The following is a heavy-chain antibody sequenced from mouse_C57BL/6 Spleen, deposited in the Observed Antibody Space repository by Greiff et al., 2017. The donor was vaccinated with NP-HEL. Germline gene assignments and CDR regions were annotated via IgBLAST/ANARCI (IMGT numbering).Heavy chain of an antibody. J-gene: IGHJ1*03. D-gene: IGHD1-1*01. CDR3: ARFSPLLRSSYFDV. CDR1: GFTFTDYY. V-gene: IGHV7-3*01. CDR2: IRNKANGYTT. Sequence: DVQLVESGGGLVQPGGSLSLSCAASGFTFTDYYMSWVRQPPGKALEWLGFIRNKANGYTTEYSASVKGRFTISRDNSQSILYLQMNALRAEDSATYYCARFSPLLRSSYFDVWGTGTTVTVSS.